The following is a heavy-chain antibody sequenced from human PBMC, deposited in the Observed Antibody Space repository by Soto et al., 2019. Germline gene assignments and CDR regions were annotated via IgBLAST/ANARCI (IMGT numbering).Heavy chain of an antibody. CDR2: SSYDGDTK. D-gene: IGHD6-19*01. CDR3: TRVWSAVIGTPFDL. CDR1: GFTFSAFD. J-gene: IGHJ3*01. V-gene: IGHV3-30-3*01. Sequence: QLQLVESGGGVVQPEKSLRLSCAASGFTFSAFDMHWVRQSPGKGLEWVATSSYDGDTKYYANSVKGRFTISRDNSRNTLDLHMNSLRAEDTALYYCTRVWSAVIGTPFDLWGQGTMVVVSS.